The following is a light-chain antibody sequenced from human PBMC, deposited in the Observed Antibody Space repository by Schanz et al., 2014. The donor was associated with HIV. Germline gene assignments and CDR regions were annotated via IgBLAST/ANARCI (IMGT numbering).Light chain of an antibody. V-gene: IGKV3-20*01. CDR3: QQYGASPS. J-gene: IGKJ1*01. Sequence: EIVLTQFPATLSLSPGERATLSCGASQSVSSSYLPWYQQKPGPAPRLLIYGASSRATDIPDRFSGSGSGTNFTLTSSRLGPEDFAVYFCQQYGASPSFGLGTKVEIK. CDR1: QSVSSSY. CDR2: GAS.